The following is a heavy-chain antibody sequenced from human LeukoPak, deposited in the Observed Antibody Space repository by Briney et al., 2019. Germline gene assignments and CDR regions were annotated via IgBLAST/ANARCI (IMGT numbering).Heavy chain of an antibody. CDR2: ISTSSSDI. D-gene: IGHD3-22*01. J-gene: IGHJ4*02. CDR3: ATTYYYDSSGHLFHY. Sequence: PGGSLRLSCAASGFTFSTYRMNWVRQAPGKGLEWVSSISTSSSDISYADSLKGRFAISRDNANNSLYLQMNTLRAEDTAVYYCATTYYYDSSGHLFHYWGQGTLVTVSS. V-gene: IGHV3-21*01. CDR1: GFTFSTYR.